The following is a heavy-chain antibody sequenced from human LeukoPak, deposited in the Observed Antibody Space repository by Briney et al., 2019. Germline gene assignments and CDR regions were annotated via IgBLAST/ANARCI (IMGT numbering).Heavy chain of an antibody. CDR3: AKDWWELLSPFDY. CDR1: GFTFNTYW. D-gene: IGHD1-26*01. Sequence: PGGSLRLSCEASGFTFNTYWMSWVRQAPGKGLEWLANIKQDGGESYHVDSVKGRFTISRDNAKNSLYLQMYSLRAEDTAVYYCAKDWWELLSPFDYWGQGTLVTVSS. CDR2: IKQDGGES. J-gene: IGHJ4*02. V-gene: IGHV3-7*03.